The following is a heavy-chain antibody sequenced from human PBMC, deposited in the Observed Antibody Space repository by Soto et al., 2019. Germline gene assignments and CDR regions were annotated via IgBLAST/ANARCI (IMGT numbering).Heavy chain of an antibody. CDR2: IYYSGST. V-gene: IGHV4-31*03. CDR1: GGSISSGGYY. D-gene: IGHD3-22*01. Sequence: SETLSLTCTVSGGSISSGGYYWSWIRQHPGKGLEWIGYIYYSGSTYYNPSLKSRVTISVDTSKNQFSLKLSSVTAADTAVYYCAMLPDSSGYYLDYWGQGTLVTVSS. CDR3: AMLPDSSGYYLDY. J-gene: IGHJ4*02.